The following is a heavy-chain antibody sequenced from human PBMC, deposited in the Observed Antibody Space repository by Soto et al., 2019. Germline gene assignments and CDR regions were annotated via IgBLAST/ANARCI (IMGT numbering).Heavy chain of an antibody. Sequence: SETLSLTCAVSGGSISSGGYSWSWIRQPPGKGLEWIGYIYHSGSTYYNPSLKSRVTISVDRSKNQFSLKLSSVTAADTAVYYCARRGGYYYYYGMDVWGQGTTVTVSS. CDR2: IYHSGST. D-gene: IGHD2-15*01. CDR1: GGSISSGGYS. J-gene: IGHJ6*02. CDR3: ARRGGYYYYYGMDV. V-gene: IGHV4-30-2*01.